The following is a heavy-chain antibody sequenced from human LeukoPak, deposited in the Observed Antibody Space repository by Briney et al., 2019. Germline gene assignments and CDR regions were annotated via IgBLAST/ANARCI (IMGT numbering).Heavy chain of an antibody. Sequence: QTGGSLRLSCVASGFSLSAFWMHWVRQAPEQGLEWLASIKQDGTQRYYVDSVNGRFTISRDNAKNSLSLQMNSLRVEDTAVYYCARDHSGDGYNDFDYWGQGTLVTVSS. CDR2: IKQDGTQR. CDR3: ARDHSGDGYNDFDY. D-gene: IGHD5-24*01. J-gene: IGHJ4*02. CDR1: GFSLSAFW. V-gene: IGHV3-7*01.